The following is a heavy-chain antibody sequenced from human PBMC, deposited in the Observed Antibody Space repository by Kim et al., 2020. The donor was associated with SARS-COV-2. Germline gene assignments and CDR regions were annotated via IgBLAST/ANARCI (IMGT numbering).Heavy chain of an antibody. D-gene: IGHD6-13*01. V-gene: IGHV3-72*01. CDR2: TRSKANSYIT. J-gene: IGHJ4*01. CDR3: VRAAAGLDC. Sequence: GGSLRLSCAASGFTLSDYYIDWVRQAPWRGLEWVGRTRSKANSYITEYAASVQGRFTISRDDSKNSLYLQMNSLKTEDTAVYYCVRAAAGLDCWGHG. CDR1: GFTLSDYY.